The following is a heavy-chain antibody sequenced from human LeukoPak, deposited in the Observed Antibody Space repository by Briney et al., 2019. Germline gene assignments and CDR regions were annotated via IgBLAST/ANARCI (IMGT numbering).Heavy chain of an antibody. J-gene: IGHJ4*02. V-gene: IGHV5-51*01. Sequence: TRYSPSFQGQVTISADKSISTAYLQWSSLKASDTAMYYCAGLRSIAARGGFDYWGQGTLVTVSS. D-gene: IGHD6-6*01. CDR2: T. CDR3: AGLRSIAARGGFDY.